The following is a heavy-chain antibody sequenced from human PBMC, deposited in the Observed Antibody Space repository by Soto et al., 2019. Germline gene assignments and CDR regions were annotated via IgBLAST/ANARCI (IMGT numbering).Heavy chain of an antibody. CDR3: ARVDRYGSGSPYYYGMDV. CDR1: GFTFSSYG. Sequence: PGGSLRLSCAASGFTFSSYGMHWVRQAPGKGLEWVAVIWYDGSNKYYADSVKGRFTISRDNSKNTLYLQMNSLRAEDTAVYYCARVDRYGSGSPYYYGMDVWGQGTTVTVSS. D-gene: IGHD3-10*01. J-gene: IGHJ6*02. CDR2: IWYDGSNK. V-gene: IGHV3-33*01.